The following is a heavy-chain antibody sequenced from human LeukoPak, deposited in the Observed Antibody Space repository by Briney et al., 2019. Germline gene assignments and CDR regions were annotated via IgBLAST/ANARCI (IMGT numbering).Heavy chain of an antibody. CDR3: AREGSGWYRSSHSDAFDI. D-gene: IGHD6-19*01. V-gene: IGHV1-2*02. CDR1: GYTFTGYY. J-gene: IGHJ3*02. CDR2: INPNSGGT. Sequence: ASVKVSCKASGYTFTGYYMHWVRQAPGQGLEWMGWINPNSGGTNYAQKFQGRVTMTRDTSISTAYMELSRLRSDDTAVYYCAREGSGWYRSSHSDAFDIWGQGTMVTVSS.